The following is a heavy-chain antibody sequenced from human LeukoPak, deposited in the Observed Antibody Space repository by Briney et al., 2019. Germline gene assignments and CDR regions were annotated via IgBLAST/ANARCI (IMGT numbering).Heavy chain of an antibody. J-gene: IGHJ4*02. CDR3: AKDPYYYDSSGYIDY. CDR1: GFTFSSYG. Sequence: PGGSLRLSCAASGFTFSSYGMHWARKAPGKGLEWVPVISYDGSNKYYADSVKGRFTISRDNSKNTLYLQMNSLRAEDTAVYYCAKDPYYYDSSGYIDYWGQGTLVTVSS. D-gene: IGHD3-22*01. CDR2: ISYDGSNK. V-gene: IGHV3-30*18.